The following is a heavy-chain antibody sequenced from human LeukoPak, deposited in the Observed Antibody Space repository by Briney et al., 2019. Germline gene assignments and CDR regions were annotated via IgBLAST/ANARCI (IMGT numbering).Heavy chain of an antibody. CDR1: GYTLTELS. CDR3: ATGWDQLPFDY. V-gene: IGHV1-18*01. J-gene: IGHJ4*02. D-gene: IGHD2-2*01. CDR2: ISAYNGNT. Sequence: ASVKVSCKVSGYTLTELSMHWVRQAPGKGLEWMGWISAYNGNTNYAQKLQGRVTMTTDTSTSTAYMELRSLRSDDTAVYYCATGWDQLPFDYWGQGTLVTVSS.